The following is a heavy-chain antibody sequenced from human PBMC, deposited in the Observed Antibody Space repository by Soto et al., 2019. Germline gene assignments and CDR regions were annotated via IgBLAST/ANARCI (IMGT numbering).Heavy chain of an antibody. J-gene: IGHJ6*02. CDR2: IYYSGST. Sequence: SETLSLTCTVSGGSISSGDYYWSWIRQPPGKGLEWIGYIYYSGSTYYNPSLKSRVTISVDTSKNQFSLKLSSVTAADTAVYYCARDLGYYYDSSGYPYGMDVWGQGTTVTVSS. D-gene: IGHD3-22*01. CDR3: ARDLGYYYDSSGYPYGMDV. CDR1: GGSISSGDYY. V-gene: IGHV4-30-4*01.